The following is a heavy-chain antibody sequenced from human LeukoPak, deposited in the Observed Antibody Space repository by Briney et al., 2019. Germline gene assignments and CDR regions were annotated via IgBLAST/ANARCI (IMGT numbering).Heavy chain of an antibody. CDR3: ARNSGSYGGKQGVGY. CDR1: GGSISSSSYY. CDR2: INHSGST. J-gene: IGHJ4*02. Sequence: PSETLSLTCTVSGGSISSSSYYWGWIRQPPGKGLEWIGEINHSGSTNYNPSLKSRVTISVDTSKNQFSLKLSSVTAADTAVYYCARNSGSYGGKQGVGYWGQGTLVTVSS. D-gene: IGHD1-26*01. V-gene: IGHV4-39*07.